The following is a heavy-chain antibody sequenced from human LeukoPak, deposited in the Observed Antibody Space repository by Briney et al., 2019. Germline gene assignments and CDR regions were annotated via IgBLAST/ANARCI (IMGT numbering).Heavy chain of an antibody. CDR3: ARSPPPAYDFWSGYYTGVVFDY. J-gene: IGHJ4*02. CDR1: GYTFTGYY. D-gene: IGHD3-3*01. Sequence: ASVKVSCKASGYTFTGYYMHWVRQAPGQGLEWMGWINPNSGGTNYAQKFQGRVTMTRDTSISTAYMELSRLRSDDTAVYYCARSPPPAYDFWSGYYTGVVFDYWGQGALVTVSS. CDR2: INPNSGGT. V-gene: IGHV1-2*02.